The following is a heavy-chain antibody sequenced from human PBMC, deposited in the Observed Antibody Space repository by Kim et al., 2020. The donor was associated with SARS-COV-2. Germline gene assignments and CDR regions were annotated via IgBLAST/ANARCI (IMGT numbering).Heavy chain of an antibody. CDR2: IYYSGST. D-gene: IGHD1-26*01. J-gene: IGHJ4*02. Sequence: SETLSLTCTVSGGSISSYYWSWIRQPPGKGLEWIGYIYYSGSTNYNPSLKSRVTISVDTSKNQFSLKLSSVTAADTAVYYCARDRGGRHDGYFDYWGQGTLVTVSS. CDR1: GGSISSYY. CDR3: ARDRGGRHDGYFDY. V-gene: IGHV4-59*13.